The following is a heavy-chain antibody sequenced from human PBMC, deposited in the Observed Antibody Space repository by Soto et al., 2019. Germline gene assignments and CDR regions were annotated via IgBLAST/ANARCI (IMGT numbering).Heavy chain of an antibody. CDR1: GFTFSSYS. Sequence: GGSLRLSCAASGFTFSSYSMNWVRQAPGKGLEWVSYISSSSSTIYYADSVKGRFTISRDNAKNSLYLQMNSLRSEDTAVYYCARARYDSSGYYGLYYYYGMDVWGQGTTVTVSS. D-gene: IGHD3-22*01. J-gene: IGHJ6*02. V-gene: IGHV3-48*01. CDR2: ISSSSSTI. CDR3: ARARYDSSGYYGLYYYYGMDV.